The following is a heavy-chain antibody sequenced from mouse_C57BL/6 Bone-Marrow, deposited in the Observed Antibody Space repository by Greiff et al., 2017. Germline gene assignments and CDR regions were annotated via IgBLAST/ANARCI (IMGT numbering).Heavy chain of an antibody. J-gene: IGHJ3*01. Sequence: EVKLQQSGPELVKPGASVKISCKASGYTFTDYYMNWVKQSHGKSLEWIGDINPNNGGTSYNQKFKGKATLTVDKSSSTAYMELRSLTSEDSAVYYCARPAYYSSSAWFAYWGQGTLVTVSA. V-gene: IGHV1-26*01. CDR1: GYTFTDYY. CDR3: ARPAYYSSSAWFAY. D-gene: IGHD2-12*01. CDR2: INPNNGGT.